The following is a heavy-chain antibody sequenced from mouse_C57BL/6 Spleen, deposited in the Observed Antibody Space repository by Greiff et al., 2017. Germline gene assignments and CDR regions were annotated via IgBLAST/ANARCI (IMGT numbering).Heavy chain of an antibody. V-gene: IGHV1-82*01. CDR3: ARITTVVEGVFAY. D-gene: IGHD1-1*01. J-gene: IGHJ3*01. CDR2: IYPGDGDT. Sequence: QVQLQQSGPELVKPGASVKISCKASGYAFSSSWMNWVKQRPGKGLEWIGRIYPGDGDTNYNGKFKGKATLTADKSSSTAYMQLSSLTSEDSAVYFCARITTVVEGVFAYWGQGTLVTVSA. CDR1: GYAFSSSW.